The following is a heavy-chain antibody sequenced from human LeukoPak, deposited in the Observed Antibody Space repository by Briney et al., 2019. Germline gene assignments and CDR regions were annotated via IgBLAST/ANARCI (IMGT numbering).Heavy chain of an antibody. J-gene: IGHJ4*02. CDR2: IYSYNT. V-gene: IGHV3-53*01. Sequence: SCKASGYTFTSYGISWVRQAPGKGLEGVSFIYSYNTHYSYSEKCRFTISRNNSKTTLYLQINTLRDEDTAVYYSARRAGAYSHPYDYWGQGTLVTVSS. CDR3: ARRAGAYSHPYDY. CDR1: GYTFTSYG. D-gene: IGHD4-17*01.